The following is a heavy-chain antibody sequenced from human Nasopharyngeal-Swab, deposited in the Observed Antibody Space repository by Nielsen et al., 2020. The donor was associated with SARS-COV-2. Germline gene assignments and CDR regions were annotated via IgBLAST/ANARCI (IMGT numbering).Heavy chain of an antibody. J-gene: IGHJ6*02. D-gene: IGHD5-18*01. Sequence: GGSLRLSCAASGFTFSSYSMNWVRQAPGKGLEWVSSISSNSRYIYYADSVKGRFTISRDNAKNSLYLQMNSLRAEDTAVYYCARDGPKLWSYYYYYGMDVWGQGTTVTVSS. V-gene: IGHV3-21*01. CDR1: GFTFSSYS. CDR3: ARDGPKLWSYYYYYGMDV. CDR2: ISSNSRYI.